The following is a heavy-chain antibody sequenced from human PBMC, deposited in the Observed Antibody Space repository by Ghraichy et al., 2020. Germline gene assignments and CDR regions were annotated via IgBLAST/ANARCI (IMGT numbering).Heavy chain of an antibody. CDR1: GGSISSYY. V-gene: IGHV4-59*08. D-gene: IGHD3-10*01. CDR2: IYYSGST. Sequence: SETLSLTCTVSGGSISSYYWSWIRQPPGKGLEWIGYIYYSGSTNYNPSLKSRVTISVDTSKNQFSLKLSSVTAADTAVYYCARHDATMVFDYWGQGTLVTVSS. CDR3: ARHDATMVFDY. J-gene: IGHJ4*02.